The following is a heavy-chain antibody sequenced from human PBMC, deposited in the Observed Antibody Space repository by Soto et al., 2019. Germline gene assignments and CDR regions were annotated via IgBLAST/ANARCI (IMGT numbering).Heavy chain of an antibody. CDR3: AGGDILTGGPY. Sequence: ASVKVSCKASGYTFTIYGISWARQAPGQGLEWMGWISAYNGNTNYAQKLQGRVTMTTDTSTSTAYMELSSVTAADTAVCYCAGGDILTGGPYWGQGTLVTVSS. CDR1: GYTFTIYG. V-gene: IGHV1-18*01. D-gene: IGHD3-9*01. J-gene: IGHJ4*02. CDR2: ISAYNGNT.